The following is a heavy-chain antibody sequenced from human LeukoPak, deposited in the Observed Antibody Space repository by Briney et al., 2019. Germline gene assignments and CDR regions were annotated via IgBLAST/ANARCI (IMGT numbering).Heavy chain of an antibody. D-gene: IGHD4-17*01. Sequence: PGGSLRLSCAAPGLPSSSFGMHWLRQAPGKGLEWVAFIWYDGSNKYYADSVKGRFTISRDNSKNTLYLQMNSLTAEDTAVYYCARDGTVTAGPFDPWGGGTLVTVSS. CDR1: GLPSSSFG. J-gene: IGHJ5*02. CDR2: IWYDGSNK. V-gene: IGHV3-33*01. CDR3: ARDGTVTAGPFDP.